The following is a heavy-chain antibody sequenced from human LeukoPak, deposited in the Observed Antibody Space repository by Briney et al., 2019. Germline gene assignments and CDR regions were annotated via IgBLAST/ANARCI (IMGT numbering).Heavy chain of an antibody. D-gene: IGHD6-6*01. V-gene: IGHV4-34*01. Sequence: SETLSLTCAVYGGSFSGYYWSWIRQPPGKGLEWIGEINHSGSTNYNPSLKSRVTTSVDTSKNQFSLKLSSVTAADTAVYYCARGEASSIAARPGRGRYFDYWGQGTLVTVSS. CDR3: ARGEASSIAARPGRGRYFDY. CDR1: GGSFSGYY. J-gene: IGHJ4*02. CDR2: INHSGST.